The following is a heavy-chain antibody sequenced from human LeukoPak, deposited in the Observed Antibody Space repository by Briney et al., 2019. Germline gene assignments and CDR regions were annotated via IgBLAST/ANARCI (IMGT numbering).Heavy chain of an antibody. V-gene: IGHV3-23*01. CDR3: ARDKGGGYYYDSSGYNIYYFDY. CDR1: GFTFSSYA. D-gene: IGHD3-22*01. J-gene: IGHJ4*02. CDR2: ISGSGGST. Sequence: GGSLRPSCAASGFTFSSYAMSWVRQAPGKGLEWVSAISGSGGSTYYADSVKGRFTISRDNAKNSQYLQMNSLRAEDTAVYYCARDKGGGYYYDSSGYNIYYFDYWGQGTLVTVSS.